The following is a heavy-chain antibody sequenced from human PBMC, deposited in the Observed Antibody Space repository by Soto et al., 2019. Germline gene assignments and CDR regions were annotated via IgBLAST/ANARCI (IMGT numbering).Heavy chain of an antibody. D-gene: IGHD3-10*01. CDR2: IIPILGIA. CDR1: GGTFSSYT. CDR3: ASLMSSGYYYGMDV. Sequence: QVQLVQSGAEVKKPGSSVKVSCKASGGTFSSYTISWVRQAPGQGLEWMGRIIPILGIANYAQKFQGRVTITADNSTSTAYMELSSLRSEDTAVYYCASLMSSGYYYGMDVWGQVTTVTVSS. J-gene: IGHJ6*02. V-gene: IGHV1-69*02.